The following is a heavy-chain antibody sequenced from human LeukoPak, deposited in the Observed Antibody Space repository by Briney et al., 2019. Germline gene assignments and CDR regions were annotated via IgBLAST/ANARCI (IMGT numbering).Heavy chain of an antibody. CDR2: ISSSSSYI. D-gene: IGHD3-9*01. Sequence: PGGSLRLSCAASGFTFSSYSMNWVRQAPGKGLEGVSSISSSSSYIYYADSVKGRFTISRDNAKNSLYLQMNSLRAEDTAVYYCARDALRYFDWLLADPHYYYGMDVWGKGTTVTVSS. V-gene: IGHV3-21*01. J-gene: IGHJ6*04. CDR1: GFTFSSYS. CDR3: ARDALRYFDWLLADPHYYYGMDV.